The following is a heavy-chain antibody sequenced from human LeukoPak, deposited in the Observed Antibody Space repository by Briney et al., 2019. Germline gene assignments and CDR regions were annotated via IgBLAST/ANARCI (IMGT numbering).Heavy chain of an antibody. CDR2: LYSGSGGIT. J-gene: IGHJ4*02. CDR1: GFTVSSSY. V-gene: IGHV3-53*05. D-gene: IGHD1-26*01. Sequence: GGSLRLSCAVSGFTVSSSYMSWVRQAPGKGLQWVSVLYSGSGGITHYADSVKGRFIISRDNSKNTVYLQMNRLRVEGTAVYYCANTVGATHADKWGQGTLVTVAS. CDR3: ANTVGATHADK.